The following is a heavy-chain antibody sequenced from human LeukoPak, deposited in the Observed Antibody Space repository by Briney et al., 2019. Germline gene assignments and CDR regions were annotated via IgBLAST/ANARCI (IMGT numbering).Heavy chain of an antibody. CDR3: ARVQRDGDYVYY. V-gene: IGHV1-69*05. Sequence: GSSVKVSCKASGGTFSSYTISWVRQAPGQGLEWMGRIIPIFGTANYAQKFQGRVTITTDESTSTAYMELSSLRSEDTAVYYCARVQRDGDYVYYWGQGTLVTVSS. CDR1: GGTFSSYT. D-gene: IGHD4-17*01. J-gene: IGHJ4*02. CDR2: IIPIFGTA.